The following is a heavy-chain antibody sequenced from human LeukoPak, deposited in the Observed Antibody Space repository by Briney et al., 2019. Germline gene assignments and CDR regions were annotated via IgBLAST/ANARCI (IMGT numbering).Heavy chain of an antibody. J-gene: IGHJ3*02. D-gene: IGHD3-9*01. CDR3: ARDILTGYYILGRAFDI. CDR2: ISGSGGST. CDR1: GFTFSNYA. Sequence: PGGSLRLSCAASGFTFSNYALSWVRQAPGKGLEWVSDISGSGGSTYYADSVKGRFTISRDNSKNTLYLQMNSLRAEDTAVYYCARDILTGYYILGRAFDIWGQGTMVTVSS. V-gene: IGHV3-23*01.